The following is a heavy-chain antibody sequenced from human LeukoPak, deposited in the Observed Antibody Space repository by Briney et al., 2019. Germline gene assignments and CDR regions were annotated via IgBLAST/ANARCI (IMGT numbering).Heavy chain of an antibody. CDR3: TTAKEGYDYGDYDYYHYGMDV. D-gene: IGHD4-17*01. J-gene: IGHJ6*02. Sequence: NPGGSLRLSCAASGFTFSNAWMNWVRQAPGKGLEWVGRIKSKTDGGTTDYAAPVKGRFTISRDDSKNTLYLQMNSLKTEDTAVYYCTTAKEGYDYGDYDYYHYGMDVWGQGTTVTVSS. CDR2: IKSKTDGGTT. V-gene: IGHV3-15*07. CDR1: GFTFSNAW.